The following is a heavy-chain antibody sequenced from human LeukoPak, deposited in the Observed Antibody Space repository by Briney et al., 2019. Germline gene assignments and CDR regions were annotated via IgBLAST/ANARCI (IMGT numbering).Heavy chain of an antibody. CDR1: GGAFSSYA. CDR2: INAGNGNT. Sequence: ASVKVSCKASGGAFSSYAMHWVRQAPGQRLEWMGWINAGNGNTKYSQKFQGRVTITRDTSASTAYMELSSLRSEDTAVYYCAREHYDRPNFDYWGQGTLVTVSS. V-gene: IGHV1-3*01. J-gene: IGHJ4*02. D-gene: IGHD3-22*01. CDR3: AREHYDRPNFDY.